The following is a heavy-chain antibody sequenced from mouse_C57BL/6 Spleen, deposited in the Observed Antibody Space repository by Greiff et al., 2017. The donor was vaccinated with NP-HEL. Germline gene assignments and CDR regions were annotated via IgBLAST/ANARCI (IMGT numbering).Heavy chain of an antibody. J-gene: IGHJ3*01. CDR3: ARGYYGSSPWFAY. Sequence: DVHLVESGGGLVKPGGSLKLSCAASGFTFSDYGMHWVRQAPEKGLEWVAYISSGSSTIYYADTVKGRFTISRDNAKNTLFLQMTSLRSEDTAMYYGARGYYGSSPWFAYWGQGTLVTVAA. V-gene: IGHV5-17*01. CDR2: ISSGSSTI. D-gene: IGHD1-1*01. CDR1: GFTFSDYG.